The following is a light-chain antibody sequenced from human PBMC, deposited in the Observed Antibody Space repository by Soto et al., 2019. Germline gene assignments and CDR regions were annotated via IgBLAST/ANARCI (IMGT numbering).Light chain of an antibody. CDR3: CSYAGRSTLV. Sequence: QSALTQPASVSGSPGQSITISCTGTSSDVGSYNLVSWYQQHPGKAPKLMIYEGNKRPSGVSNRFSGSKSGDTASLTISGLQAEDEADYYCCSYAGRSTLVFGGGT. V-gene: IGLV2-23*01. J-gene: IGLJ2*01. CDR2: EGN. CDR1: SSDVGSYNL.